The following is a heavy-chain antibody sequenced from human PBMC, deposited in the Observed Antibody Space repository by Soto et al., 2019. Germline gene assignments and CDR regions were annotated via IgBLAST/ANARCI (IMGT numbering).Heavy chain of an antibody. Sequence: ASVKVSCKASGYTFINYDFSWVRQAPGQGLEWMGWISGHNGNTKYAQKFQGRVTVTTDTSTTTAYMDLRSLRSDDTAVYYCARDTAVAFDYWGQGTLVTSPQ. V-gene: IGHV1-18*01. D-gene: IGHD2-15*01. CDR2: ISGHNGNT. CDR3: ARDTAVAFDY. CDR1: GYTFINYD. J-gene: IGHJ4*02.